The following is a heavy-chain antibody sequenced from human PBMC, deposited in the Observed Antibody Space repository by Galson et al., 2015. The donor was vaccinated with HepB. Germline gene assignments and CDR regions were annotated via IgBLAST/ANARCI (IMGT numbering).Heavy chain of an antibody. CDR3: AKEALPDYGGVTGFHY. CDR1: GFTLRSFG. Sequence: SLRLSCAAPGFTLRSFGMHWVRQAPGKGLEWLAVIWYDGSEKYYRDSVKGRFTISKDTSKNTLYLQMDSLRVEDTAVYYCAKEALPDYGGVTGFHYWGQGTPVTVSS. V-gene: IGHV3-33*06. D-gene: IGHD4-23*01. CDR2: IWYDGSEK. J-gene: IGHJ4*02.